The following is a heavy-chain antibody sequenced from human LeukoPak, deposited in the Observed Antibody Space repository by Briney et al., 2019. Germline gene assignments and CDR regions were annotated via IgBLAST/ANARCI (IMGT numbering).Heavy chain of an antibody. D-gene: IGHD1-26*01. V-gene: IGHV4-39*01. CDR1: LGSFSGYY. CDR3: ASLRERSYYARGFDY. J-gene: IGHJ4*02. CDR2: IYYSGST. Sequence: SETLSLTCAVYLGSFSGYYWGWIRQPPGKGLEWIGSIYYSGSTYYKSSLKSRVTVSVGTSKNQFSLKLSSVTAADTAVYYCASLRERSYYARGFDYWGQGTLVTVSS.